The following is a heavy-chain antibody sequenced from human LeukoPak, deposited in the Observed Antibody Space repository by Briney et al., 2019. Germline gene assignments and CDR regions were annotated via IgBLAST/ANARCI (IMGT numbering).Heavy chain of an antibody. D-gene: IGHD3-16*01. V-gene: IGHV3-74*01. Sequence: GGSLRLSCAASGFAFSAYWTHWVRQAPGKGLEWVARINEDATTISYADSVKGRFIISRDNTKKSLYLQMNNLSAEDTAVYYCVRDLVFVWTPGDDFDFWGQGTLVIVSS. CDR1: GFAFSAYW. CDR3: VRDLVFVWTPGDDFDF. J-gene: IGHJ4*02. CDR2: INEDATTI.